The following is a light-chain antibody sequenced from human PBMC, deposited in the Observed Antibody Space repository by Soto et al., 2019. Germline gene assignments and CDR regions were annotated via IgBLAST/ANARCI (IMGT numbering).Light chain of an antibody. CDR1: QSATTR. V-gene: IGKV3-20*01. CDR3: QQYGGSPIT. Sequence: MVLTMYPGTRSLSPGERFTLSCMASQSATTRLAWYQHKPGQAPTLLMSGASNRASGVPVRFSGSGSGTDFTLTITRLEPEDFAVYYCQQYGGSPITFGLGTRLEI. CDR2: GAS. J-gene: IGKJ5*01.